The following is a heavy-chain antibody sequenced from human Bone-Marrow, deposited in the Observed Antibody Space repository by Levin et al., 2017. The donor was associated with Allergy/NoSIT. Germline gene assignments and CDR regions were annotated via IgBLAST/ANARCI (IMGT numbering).Heavy chain of an antibody. V-gene: IGHV1-8*01. Sequence: EASVKVSCKASGDTFSSYDINWVRQASGQGLEWMGWMNPNSGNTVYAKKFQGRVTMPRNTSISTAYMDLSSLRSDDTATYYCATGQGHLVGPPWGQGTLVTVSA. J-gene: IGHJ5*02. CDR2: MNPNSGNT. CDR1: GDTFSSYD. CDR3: ATGQGHLVGPP. D-gene: IGHD6-6*01.